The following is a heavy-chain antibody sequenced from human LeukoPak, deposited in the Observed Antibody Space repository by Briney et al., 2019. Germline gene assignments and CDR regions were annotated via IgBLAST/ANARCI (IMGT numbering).Heavy chain of an antibody. CDR1: GCTLSPSC. J-gene: IGHJ3*01. V-gene: IGHV3-15*01. CDR3: STLGLTGFYAFDF. CDR2: IKSKSDGGTP. D-gene: IGHD1-20*01. Sequence: GGALWRSCAVAGCTLSPSCMPWVLEAKRRGLGGGGIIKSKSDGGTPDHAAPVKGRFSISRDDSKNTLYLQMNSLKTEDTAVYYCSTLGLTGFYAFDFWGQGTLVTVSS.